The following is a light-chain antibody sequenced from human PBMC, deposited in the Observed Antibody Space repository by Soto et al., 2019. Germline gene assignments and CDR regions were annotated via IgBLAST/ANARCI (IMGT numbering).Light chain of an antibody. Sequence: DIQMTQSPTSLSASVGDRVTITCRASQDIRNFVAWYQQKPGKAPKLQIYAASTLQSGVQSRFSGSGSGTVFTLTINSLQPEDVATYSCKNYSSVPVFGPGTKVEIK. CDR2: AAS. CDR3: KNYSSVPV. J-gene: IGKJ3*01. CDR1: QDIRNF. V-gene: IGKV1-27*01.